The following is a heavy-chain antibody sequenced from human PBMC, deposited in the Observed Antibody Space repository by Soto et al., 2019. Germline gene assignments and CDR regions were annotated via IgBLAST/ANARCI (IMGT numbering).Heavy chain of an antibody. CDR1: GYNCTDFW. V-gene: IGHV5-51*01. Sequence: VESQQIPRTGSGYNCTDFWIVWVRQMPGKGPEWMGIIYPGDSDTKYNPSFQGQVTISADKSITTTYLQWSSLKASDTAIYYCAASIFYYGMDGWGQGTTVTVSS. CDR2: IYPGDSDT. CDR3: AASIFYYGMDG. J-gene: IGHJ6*02.